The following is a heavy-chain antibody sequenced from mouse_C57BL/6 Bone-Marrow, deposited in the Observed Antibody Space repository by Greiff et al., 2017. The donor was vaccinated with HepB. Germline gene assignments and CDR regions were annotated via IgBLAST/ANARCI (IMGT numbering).Heavy chain of an antibody. J-gene: IGHJ2*01. CDR3: ARHYYGSRSFDY. CDR1: GFTFSSYG. D-gene: IGHD1-1*01. Sequence: EVQRVESGGDLVKPGGSLKLSCAASGFTFSSYGMSWVRQTPDKRLEWVATISSGGSYTYYPDSVKGRFTISRDNAKNTLYLQMSSLKSEDTAMYYCARHYYGSRSFDYWGQGTTLTVSS. V-gene: IGHV5-6*01. CDR2: ISSGGSYT.